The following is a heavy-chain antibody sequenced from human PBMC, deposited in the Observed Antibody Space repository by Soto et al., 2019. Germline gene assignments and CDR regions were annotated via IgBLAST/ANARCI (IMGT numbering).Heavy chain of an antibody. CDR2: IYYSGST. CDR1: GGSISSGGYY. D-gene: IGHD1-26*01. Sequence: SETLSLTCTVSGGSISSGGYYWSWIRQHPGQGLEWIGYIYYSGSTYYNPSLKSRVTISADTSKNQFSLRLSSVTAADTAVYYCARGRWDERDYWGQGTLVTVSS. V-gene: IGHV4-31*03. J-gene: IGHJ4*02. CDR3: ARGRWDERDY.